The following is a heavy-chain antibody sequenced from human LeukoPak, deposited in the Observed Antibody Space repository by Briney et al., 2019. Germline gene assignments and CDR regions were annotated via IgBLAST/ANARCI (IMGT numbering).Heavy chain of an antibody. V-gene: IGHV1-46*01. CDR1: GYTFTNYY. Sequence: ASVKVSCKASGYTFTNYYMHWVRQAPGQGLEWMGIINPSGGSTSYAQKFQGRVTMTRDMSTSTVYMELSSLRSEDTAVYYCARGEILTGPNDYWGQGTLVTVSS. J-gene: IGHJ4*02. CDR3: ARGEILTGPNDY. D-gene: IGHD3-9*01. CDR2: INPSGGST.